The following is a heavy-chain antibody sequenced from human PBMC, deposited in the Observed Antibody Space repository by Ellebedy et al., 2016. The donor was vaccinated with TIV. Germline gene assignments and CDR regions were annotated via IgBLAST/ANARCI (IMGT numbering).Heavy chain of an antibody. CDR2: IKQDGSEK. D-gene: IGHD3-16*02. Sequence: GESLKISCAASGFTFSSYWMSWVRQAPGKGLEWVANIKQDGSEKYYVDSVKGRFTISRDNAKNLLYLQLNSLRAEDTAVYYCARSEDGGSYDYVWGSYRRDYYYGMDVWGQGTTVTVSS. CDR3: ARSEDGGSYDYVWGSYRRDYYYGMDV. CDR1: GFTFSSYW. V-gene: IGHV3-7*01. J-gene: IGHJ6*02.